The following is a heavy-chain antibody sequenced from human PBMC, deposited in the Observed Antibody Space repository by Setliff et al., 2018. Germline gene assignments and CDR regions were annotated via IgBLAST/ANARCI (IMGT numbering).Heavy chain of an antibody. V-gene: IGHV4-34*01. CDR3: ARGRGDCGGGDCYQDLYYFDY. J-gene: IGHJ4*02. CDR2: INHSGST. CDR1: GGSFSTYY. Sequence: ASETLSLTCAVYGGSFSTYYWIWIRQPPGKGLEWIGEINHSGSTNYNPSLKSRVTISVDTSKNQFSLKLSSVTAADTAVYYCARGRGDCGGGDCYQDLYYFDYWGQGTLVTVSS. D-gene: IGHD2-21*02.